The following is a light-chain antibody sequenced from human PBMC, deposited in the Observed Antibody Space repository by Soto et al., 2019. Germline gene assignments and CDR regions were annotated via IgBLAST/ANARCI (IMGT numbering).Light chain of an antibody. CDR1: QTVTTDY. CDR3: QYYGTLST. Sequence: EIVLTQSPVTLSLSPGERATLSCRASQTVTTDYLSWYQQKPGQAPRLLIFGTSTRATGIPDRFSGRRSGTDFSLTISRLEPEDFEAYYCQYYGTLSTFVQGTKVDIK. CDR2: GTS. V-gene: IGKV3-20*01. J-gene: IGKJ1*01.